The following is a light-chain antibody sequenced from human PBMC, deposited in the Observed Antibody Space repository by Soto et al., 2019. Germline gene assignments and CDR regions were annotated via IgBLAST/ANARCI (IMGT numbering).Light chain of an antibody. V-gene: IGKV3D-20*02. CDR2: GVS. Sequence: EIVLTQSPGTLSLSPGERATLSCRASQSVTSNALAWYQQKPGQAPRLLIYGVSSRATGIPDRFSGSGSGTDFTLTISSLEPEDFAVYYCQQRSKWPLTFGGGTMGDIK. CDR1: QSVTSNA. CDR3: QQRSKWPLT. J-gene: IGKJ4*01.